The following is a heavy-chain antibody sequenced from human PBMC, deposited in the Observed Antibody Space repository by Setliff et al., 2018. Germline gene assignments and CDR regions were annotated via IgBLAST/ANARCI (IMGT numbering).Heavy chain of an antibody. J-gene: IGHJ4*02. Sequence: ASVKVSCKASGYTFTSYGISWVRQAPGQGLEWMGTINPSSGRTSYAQKFQGRVTMTRDTSTSTVYMDMSRLTSDDTAVYFCARDQGYRGYGNFDFWGQGALVTVSS. CDR2: INPSSGRT. D-gene: IGHD5-12*01. CDR1: GYTFTSYG. V-gene: IGHV1-46*01. CDR3: ARDQGYRGYGNFDF.